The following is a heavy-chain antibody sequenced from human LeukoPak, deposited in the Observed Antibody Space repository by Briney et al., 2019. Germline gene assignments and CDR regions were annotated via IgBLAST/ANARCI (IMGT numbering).Heavy chain of an antibody. CDR3: AGLWFGELLYDDNWFDP. Sequence: ASVKVSCKASGYTFTGYYMHWERQAPGQGLEWMGWINPNSGGTNYAQKFQGRVTMTRDTSISTAYMELSRLRSDDTAVYYCAGLWFGELLYDDNWFDPWGQGTLVTVSS. CDR1: GYTFTGYY. D-gene: IGHD3-10*01. V-gene: IGHV1-2*02. CDR2: INPNSGGT. J-gene: IGHJ5*02.